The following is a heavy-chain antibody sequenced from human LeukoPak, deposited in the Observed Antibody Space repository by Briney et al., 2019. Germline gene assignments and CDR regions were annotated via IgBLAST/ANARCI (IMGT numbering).Heavy chain of an antibody. V-gene: IGHV4-39*01. D-gene: IGHD5-24*01. CDR1: GGSISSSSYY. CDR2: IYYSGST. CDR3: ANLPKKGMATKMGGY. J-gene: IGHJ4*02. Sequence: SETLSLTCTVSGGSISSSSYYWGWIRQPPGKGLEWIGSIYYSGSTYYNPSLKSRVTISVDTSKNQFSLKLSSVTAADTAVYYCANLPKKGMATKMGGYWGQGTLVTVSS.